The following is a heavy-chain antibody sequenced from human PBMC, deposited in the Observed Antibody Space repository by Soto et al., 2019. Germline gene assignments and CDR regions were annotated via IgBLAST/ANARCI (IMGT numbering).Heavy chain of an antibody. CDR3: ARDQLEGNGFDP. J-gene: IGHJ5*02. CDR1: GGSISSGGYS. D-gene: IGHD1-1*01. Sequence: QLQLQESGSGLVRPSQTLSLTCAVSGGSISSGGYSWNWIRQPPGKGLEWIGYIYRSGSTLYNPHPKSRVTISVDKSKNHFALKLTSVTAADTAVYYCARDQLEGNGFDPWGQGTLVTVSS. V-gene: IGHV4-30-2*01. CDR2: IYRSGST.